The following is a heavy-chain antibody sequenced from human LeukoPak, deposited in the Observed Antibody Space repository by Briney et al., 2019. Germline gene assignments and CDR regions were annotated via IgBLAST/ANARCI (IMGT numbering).Heavy chain of an antibody. Sequence: GRSLRLSCAASGFTFDDYAMHWVRQAPGKGLEWVSGISWNSGSIGYADSVKGRFTISRDNAKNSLYLQMNSLRAEDTALYYCAKDGAGGEFDYWGQGTLVTVSS. CDR1: GFTFDDYA. J-gene: IGHJ4*02. D-gene: IGHD7-27*01. CDR3: AKDGAGGEFDY. CDR2: ISWNSGSI. V-gene: IGHV3-9*01.